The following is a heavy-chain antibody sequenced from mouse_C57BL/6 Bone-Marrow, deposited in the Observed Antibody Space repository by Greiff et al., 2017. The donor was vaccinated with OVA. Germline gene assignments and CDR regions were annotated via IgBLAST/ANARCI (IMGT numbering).Heavy chain of an antibody. V-gene: IGHV1-66*01. D-gene: IGHD2-2*01. Sequence: VQRVESGPELVKPGASVKISCKASGYSFTSYYIHWVKQRPGQGLEWIGWIYPGSGNTKYNEKFKGKATLTADKSTSTAYMQLSSLTSDDSAVYYCASYLLWLRRNYAMDYWGQGTSVTVSS. CDR2: IYPGSGNT. J-gene: IGHJ4*01. CDR3: ASYLLWLRRNYAMDY. CDR1: GYSFTSYY.